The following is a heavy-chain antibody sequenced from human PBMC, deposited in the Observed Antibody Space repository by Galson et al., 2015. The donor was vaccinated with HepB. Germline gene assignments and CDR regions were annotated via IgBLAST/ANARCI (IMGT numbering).Heavy chain of an antibody. D-gene: IGHD3-16*01. Sequence: SVKVSCKASGGTFSRCAISWVRQDPGQGLEWMGGITPMFGTANYAQKFQGRVTITADESTSTAYMELSSLRSEDTAIYYCARGYDSTNYSYLYWGQGTLVTVSS. J-gene: IGHJ4*02. CDR3: ARGYDSTNYSYLY. CDR1: GGTFSRCA. CDR2: ITPMFGTA. V-gene: IGHV1-69*13.